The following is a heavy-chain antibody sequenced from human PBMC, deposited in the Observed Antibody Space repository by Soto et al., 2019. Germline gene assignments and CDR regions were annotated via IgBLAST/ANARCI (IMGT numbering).Heavy chain of an antibody. CDR3: AGHSNYYYYYYMDV. Sequence: QVQLVQSGAEVKKPGSSVKVSCKASGGTFSSYTISWVRQAPGQGLEWMGRIIPILGIANYAQKFQGRVTITADKSTSTAYMELSSLRSDDTAVYYCAGHSNYYYYYYMDVWGKGTTVTVSS. CDR1: GGTFSSYT. J-gene: IGHJ6*03. V-gene: IGHV1-69*02. D-gene: IGHD3-22*01. CDR2: IIPILGIA.